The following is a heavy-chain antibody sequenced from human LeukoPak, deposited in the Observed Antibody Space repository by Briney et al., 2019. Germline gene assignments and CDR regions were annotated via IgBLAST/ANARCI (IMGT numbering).Heavy chain of an antibody. CDR2: IYYSGTT. D-gene: IGHD5-18*01. CDR3: AGRGYSYDLLIDY. V-gene: IGHV4-39*07. Sequence: SETLSLTCTVSGDSISSSSYYWGWIRQPPGKGLEWIGSIYYSGTTYYNPSLKSRVTISVDTSKNQFSLKLSSVTAADTAVYYCAGRGYSYDLLIDYWGQGTLVTVSS. J-gene: IGHJ4*02. CDR1: GDSISSSSYY.